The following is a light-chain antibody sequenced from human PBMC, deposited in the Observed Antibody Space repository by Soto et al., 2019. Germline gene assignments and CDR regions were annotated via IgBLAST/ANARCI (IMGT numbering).Light chain of an antibody. V-gene: IGLV2-14*01. CDR1: SSYVGGYNY. J-gene: IGLJ1*01. Sequence: QSALTQPASVSGSPGQSITISCTGTSSYVGGYNYVSWYRQHPGRAPKLMIYDVSNRPSGVSNRFSGSKSGNTASLTLSGLQAEDDAHYYCSSSTRSSTYVFGAVTKLTVL. CDR3: SSSTRSSTYV. CDR2: DVS.